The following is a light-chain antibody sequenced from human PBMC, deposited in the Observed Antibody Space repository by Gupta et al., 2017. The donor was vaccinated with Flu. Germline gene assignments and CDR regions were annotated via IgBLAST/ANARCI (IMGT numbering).Light chain of an antibody. V-gene: IGKV3-20*01. J-gene: IGKJ1*01. CDR1: RSVSSAF. CDR2: GAS. CDR3: QQYGDSRT. Sequence: PDTLSLSPGERATLSCRARRSVSSAFLAGFQQKPGQAPRLLIYGASTRATGIPDRFSGSGSGTDFTLTISRLEPEDFAVYYCQQYGDSRTFGQGTKVEIK.